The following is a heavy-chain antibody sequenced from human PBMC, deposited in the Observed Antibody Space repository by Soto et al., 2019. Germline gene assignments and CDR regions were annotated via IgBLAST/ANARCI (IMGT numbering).Heavy chain of an antibody. CDR3: ATEFGDTPASPFDS. CDR2: IIPLFGTA. Sequence: QVQLVQSGAEVKKPGSSVKVSCKASGVTFSSETISWVRQAPGQGLEWVGGIIPLFGTANYAQKFQGRVTITADESTRTLYIELSSLRSDDTAVYYCATEFGDTPASPFDSWGQGTLVTVSS. J-gene: IGHJ4*02. CDR1: GVTFSSET. D-gene: IGHD2-21*01. V-gene: IGHV1-69*01.